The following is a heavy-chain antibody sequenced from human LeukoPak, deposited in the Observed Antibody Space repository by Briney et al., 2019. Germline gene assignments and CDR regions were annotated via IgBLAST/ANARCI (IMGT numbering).Heavy chain of an antibody. V-gene: IGHV1-46*01. CDR2: INPSGGST. Sequence: ASVRVSCEASGYTFTSYYMHWVRQAPGQGLEWVGIINPSGGSTNYAQTFQGRVTMTRDTYTSTVYMELSSLRSEDTAVYYCARGLLYSSGWYYFDHWGQGTLVTVSS. J-gene: IGHJ4*02. D-gene: IGHD6-19*01. CDR1: GYTFTSYY. CDR3: ARGLLYSSGWYYFDH.